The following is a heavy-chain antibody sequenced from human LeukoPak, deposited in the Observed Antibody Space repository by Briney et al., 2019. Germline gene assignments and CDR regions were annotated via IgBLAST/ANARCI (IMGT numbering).Heavy chain of an antibody. D-gene: IGHD5-18*01. CDR1: GFTFSSYS. CDR3: ARDVHNYGFDC. CDR2: ISSDGSYE. Sequence: PGGSLRLSCAASGFTFSSYSMNWVRQAPGKGLEWVAVISSDGSYEYYPDSVKGRFTVSRDKSQNTLSLQMNSLRAEDTAVYFCARDVHNYGFDCWGQGTLVTVSS. V-gene: IGHV3-30*03. J-gene: IGHJ4*02.